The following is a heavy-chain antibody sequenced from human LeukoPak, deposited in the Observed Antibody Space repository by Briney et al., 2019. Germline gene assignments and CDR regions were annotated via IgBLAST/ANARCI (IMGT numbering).Heavy chain of an antibody. CDR3: ARWVAVAVGGAFDI. D-gene: IGHD6-19*01. CDR1: GDSVSSNDAA. V-gene: IGHV6-1*01. CDR2: ADYRSKWYN. Sequence: SQTLSLTCAISGDSVSSNDAAWHWIRQSPSRGLEWLGRADYRSKWYNDYAESVKSRITINPDTSRNQFSLRLNSVTPEDTAVYYCARWVAVAVGGAFDIWGQGTMVTVSS. J-gene: IGHJ3*02.